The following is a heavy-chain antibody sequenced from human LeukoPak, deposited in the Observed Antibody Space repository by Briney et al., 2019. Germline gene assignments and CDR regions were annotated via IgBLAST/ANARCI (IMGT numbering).Heavy chain of an antibody. Sequence: PGGSLRLSGAASGFTFSSYGMHWVRQAPGKGLEWVAVIWYDGSNKYYADSVKGRFTISRDNSKNTLYLQMNSLRAEDTAVYYCARAESIAAAFSTYNWFDPWGQGTLVTVSS. CDR1: GFTFSSYG. D-gene: IGHD6-13*01. CDR2: IWYDGSNK. V-gene: IGHV3-33*01. J-gene: IGHJ5*02. CDR3: ARAESIAAAFSTYNWFDP.